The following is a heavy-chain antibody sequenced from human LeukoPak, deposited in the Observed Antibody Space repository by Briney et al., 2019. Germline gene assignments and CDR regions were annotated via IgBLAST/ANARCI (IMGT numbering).Heavy chain of an antibody. CDR2: ITSSGTNI. CDR3: AKDSGYDILTGRFDY. V-gene: IGHV3-11*01. Sequence: PGGSLRLSCAASGFTFSDYYMSWIRQTPGKGPEWLSYITSSGTNIYYADSVKGRFTVSRDNAKNSLYLQMNSLRAEDTALYYCAKDSGYDILTGRFDYWGQGTLVTVSS. D-gene: IGHD3-9*01. CDR1: GFTFSDYY. J-gene: IGHJ4*02.